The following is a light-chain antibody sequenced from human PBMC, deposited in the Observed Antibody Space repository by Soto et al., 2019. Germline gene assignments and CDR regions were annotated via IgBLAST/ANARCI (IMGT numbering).Light chain of an antibody. CDR1: SGVVTSENY. J-gene: IGLJ2*01. CDR3: LLYHNGALI. V-gene: IGLV7-43*01. CDR2: SST. Sequence: QAVVTQEPSLTVSPGGTVTLTCASSSGVVTSENYPNWFQQKPGQPPTSLIYSSTHRHSWTPARFSGSLLGGRSALTLSGAQPEDEAYYYCLLYHNGALIFGGGTKLTVL.